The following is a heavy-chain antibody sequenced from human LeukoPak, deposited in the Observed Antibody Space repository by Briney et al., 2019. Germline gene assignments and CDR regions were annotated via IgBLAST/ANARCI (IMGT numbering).Heavy chain of an antibody. J-gene: IGHJ4*02. CDR2: IEPSGGSK. Sequence: ASVKVSCKTSGYTFTSYYMHWVRQAPGQGLEWMGIIEPSGGSKSYAQKFQGRVTMTRDTSTSTFYMELSSLRSEDTAVYYCARDNWSHYFDYWGQGALVTVSS. V-gene: IGHV1-46*01. CDR1: GYTFTSYY. D-gene: IGHD1-1*01. CDR3: ARDNWSHYFDY.